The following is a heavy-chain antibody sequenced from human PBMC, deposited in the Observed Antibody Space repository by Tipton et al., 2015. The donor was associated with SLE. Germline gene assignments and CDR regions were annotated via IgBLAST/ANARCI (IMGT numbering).Heavy chain of an antibody. CDR2: IYFTGST. D-gene: IGHD6-13*01. CDR3: ARGYSSSSSYFDY. Sequence: TLSLTCTVSGGSISSHYWSWIRQPPGKGLEWIGYIYFTGSTNYNPSLKSRVTISVDMSKNQFSLKLTSVTAADTAVYYCARGYSSSSSYFDYWGQGTLVTVSS. J-gene: IGHJ4*02. V-gene: IGHV4-59*11. CDR1: GGSISSHY.